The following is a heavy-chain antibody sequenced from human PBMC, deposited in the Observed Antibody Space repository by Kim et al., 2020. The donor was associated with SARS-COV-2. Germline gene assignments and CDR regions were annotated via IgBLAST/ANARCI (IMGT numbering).Heavy chain of an antibody. D-gene: IGHD6-13*01. CDR3: ARSLYHTPSSTWVRFDP. CDR1: GGSFSGYY. J-gene: IGHJ5*02. V-gene: IGHV4-34*01. CDR2: INHSGKA. Sequence: SETLSLTCSVFGGSFSGYYWAWIRRPPGGGMEWIGEINHSGKANYNPPLKRRDTISVDTSRNQFSLKLSSGTAADTAVYFCARSLYHTPSSTWVRFDPGCQGTAVPLSS.